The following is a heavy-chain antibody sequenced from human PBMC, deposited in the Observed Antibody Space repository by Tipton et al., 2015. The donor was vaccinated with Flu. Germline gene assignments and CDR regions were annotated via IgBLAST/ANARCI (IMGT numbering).Heavy chain of an antibody. Sequence: QLVQSGGSLVQPGGSLRLSCAASGFTFNTYWMSWVRQAPGKGLEWVANIKQGGSEKYYVDSVRGRFTISRDNVKSSLYLQMNSLRAEDTAVYYCARTRGGYWSSTNCFADYFDLWGQGTLVTVSS. J-gene: IGHJ4*02. V-gene: IGHV3-7*01. CDR1: GFTFNTYW. CDR2: IKQGGSEK. CDR3: ARTRGGYWSSTNCFADYFDL. D-gene: IGHD2-2*01.